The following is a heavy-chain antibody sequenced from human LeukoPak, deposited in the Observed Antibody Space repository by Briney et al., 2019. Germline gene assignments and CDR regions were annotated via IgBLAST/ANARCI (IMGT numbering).Heavy chain of an antibody. Sequence: GGSLRLSCAASGFTFSSYSMNWVRQAPGKGLVWVSRINSDGSSTSYADSVKGRFTISRDNAKNTLYLQMNSLRAEDTAVYYCARDGYYYDSSGYYYLYYYGMDVWGQGTTVTVSS. J-gene: IGHJ6*02. CDR3: ARDGYYYDSSGYYYLYYYGMDV. CDR2: INSDGSST. CDR1: GFTFSSYS. V-gene: IGHV3-74*01. D-gene: IGHD3-22*01.